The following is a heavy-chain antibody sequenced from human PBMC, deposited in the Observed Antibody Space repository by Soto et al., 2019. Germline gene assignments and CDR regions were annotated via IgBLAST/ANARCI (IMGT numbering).Heavy chain of an antibody. CDR3: ARDLEQWLVFDY. CDR1: GFTFSSYE. J-gene: IGHJ4*02. V-gene: IGHV3-48*03. D-gene: IGHD6-19*01. Sequence: GGSLRLSCAASGFTFSSYEMNWVRQAPGKGLEWVSYISSSGSTIYYADSVKGRFTISRDSAKNSLYLQMNSLRAEDTAVYYCARDLEQWLVFDYWGQGTLVTVSS. CDR2: ISSSGSTI.